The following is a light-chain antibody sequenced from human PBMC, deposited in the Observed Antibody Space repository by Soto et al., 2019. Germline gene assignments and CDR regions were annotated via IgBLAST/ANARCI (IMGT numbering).Light chain of an antibody. V-gene: IGKV3-11*01. Sequence: VLTQSPATLSLSPGERATLSCRASQSVSSYLAWCQQKPGQAPRLLIYDASNRATGIPARFSGSGSGTDFTLTISSLEPEDFAVYYCQQRSNWPPRIAFGQGTRLEIK. CDR3: QQRSNWPPRIA. CDR1: QSVSSY. CDR2: DAS. J-gene: IGKJ5*01.